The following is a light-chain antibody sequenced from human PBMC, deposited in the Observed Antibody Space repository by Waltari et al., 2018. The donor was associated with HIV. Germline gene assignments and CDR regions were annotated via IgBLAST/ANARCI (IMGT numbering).Light chain of an antibody. V-gene: IGKV4-1*01. CDR3: QQYYSAPFT. CDR1: QSVLYSANNKNY. Sequence: DIVMTQSPDSQVVSLGERATINCKSTQSVLYSANNKNYLAWYQKKLGRPPKLLISWASTRESGVPDRFSGSGSGTDFTLTISSLQAEDVAVYYCQQYYSAPFTFGGGTKVEIK. CDR2: WAS. J-gene: IGKJ4*01.